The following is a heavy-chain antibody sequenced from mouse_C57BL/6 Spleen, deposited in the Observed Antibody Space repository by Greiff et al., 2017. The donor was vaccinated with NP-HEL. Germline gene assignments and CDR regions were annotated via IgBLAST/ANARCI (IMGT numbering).Heavy chain of an antibody. CDR3: ARELGRSYAMDY. Sequence: VQLQQSGPGLVQPSQSLSITCTASGFSLTSYGVHWVRQSPGNGLEWLGAIWSGGGTAYYAAFISRLSISKDNSKSQVFCKMNSLQAGDTAIYYGARELGRSYAMDYWGQGTSVTVSS. CDR2: IWSGGGT. V-gene: IGHV2-2*01. D-gene: IGHD4-1*01. J-gene: IGHJ4*01. CDR1: GFSLTSYG.